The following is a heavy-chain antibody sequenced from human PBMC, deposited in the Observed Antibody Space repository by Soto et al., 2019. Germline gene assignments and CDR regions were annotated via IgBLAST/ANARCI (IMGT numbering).Heavy chain of an antibody. CDR3: ARVTRLGLSRIQPYFDY. J-gene: IGHJ4*02. CDR2: VNPNSGGT. CDR1: GYTFTGYY. D-gene: IGHD1-7*01. V-gene: IGHV1-2*02. Sequence: AASVKVSCKASGYTFTGYYMHWVRQAPGQGLEWMGWVNPNSGGTNYAQKFQGRVTMTRDTSISTAYMELSRLRSDDTAVYYCARVTRLGLSRIQPYFDYWGQGTLVTVSS.